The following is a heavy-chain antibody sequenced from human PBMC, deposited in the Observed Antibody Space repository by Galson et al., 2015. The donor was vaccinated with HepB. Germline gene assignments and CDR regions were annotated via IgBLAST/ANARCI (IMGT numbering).Heavy chain of an antibody. CDR3: AADVPPPDDYVWGERKFDP. CDR2: IVVGSGNT. D-gene: IGHD3-16*01. J-gene: IGHJ5*02. V-gene: IGHV1-58*01. CDR1: GFTFTSSA. Sequence: SVKVSCKASGFTFTSSAVQWVRQARGQRLEWIGWIVVGSGNTNYAQKFQERVTITRDMSTSTAYMELSSLRSEDTAVYYCAADVPPPDDYVWGERKFDPWGQGTLVTVSS.